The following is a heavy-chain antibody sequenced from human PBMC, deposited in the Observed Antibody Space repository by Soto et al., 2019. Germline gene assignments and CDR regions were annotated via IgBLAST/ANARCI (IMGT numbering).Heavy chain of an antibody. CDR2: IYYSGST. V-gene: IGHV4-59*01. J-gene: IGHJ4*02. Sequence: SETLSLTCTVSGGSISSYYWSWIRQPPGKGLEWIGYIYYSGSTNYNPSLKSRVTISVDTSKNQFSLKLSSVTAADTAVYYCARGTPGPYYYDSSGYPTGTDFDYWGQGTLVTVSS. CDR1: GGSISSYY. CDR3: ARGTPGPYYYDSSGYPTGTDFDY. D-gene: IGHD3-22*01.